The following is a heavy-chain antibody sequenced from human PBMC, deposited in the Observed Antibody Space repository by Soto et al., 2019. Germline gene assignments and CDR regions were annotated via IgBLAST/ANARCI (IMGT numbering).Heavy chain of an antibody. CDR2: INSDGSST. CDR3: VRTSLVLAAATREDY. J-gene: IGHJ4*02. V-gene: IGHV3-74*01. CDR1: GFTFSSYW. D-gene: IGHD2-15*01. Sequence: EVQLVESGGGLVQPGGSLRLSCAASGFTFSSYWMHWVRQAPGKGLVWVSRINSDGSSTSYADSVKGRFTISRDNAKNTLYLQMNSLRAEYTAVYYCVRTSLVLAAATREDYWGQGTLVTVSS.